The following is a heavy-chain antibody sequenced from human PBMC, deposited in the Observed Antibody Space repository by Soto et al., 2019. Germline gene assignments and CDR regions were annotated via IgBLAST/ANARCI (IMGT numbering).Heavy chain of an antibody. Sequence: QVQLQESGPGLVKPSGTLSLTCAVSSGSISSSNWWSWVRQPPGKGLEWIGEIYHSGSTNYNPSLKSRVTRSVDKSKNQFSLKLSSVTAADTAVYYCAGGGYCSGGSCYSGAFDIWGQGTMVTVSS. CDR3: AGGGYCSGGSCYSGAFDI. D-gene: IGHD2-15*01. J-gene: IGHJ3*02. V-gene: IGHV4-4*02. CDR2: IYHSGST. CDR1: SGSISSSNW.